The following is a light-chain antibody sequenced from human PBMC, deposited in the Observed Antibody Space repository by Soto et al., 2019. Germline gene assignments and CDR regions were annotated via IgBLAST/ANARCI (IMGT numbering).Light chain of an antibody. CDR2: AAS. CDR3: QQSYTHPLT. V-gene: IGKV1-39*01. J-gene: IGKJ4*01. CDR1: QTISSW. Sequence: DIQMTQSPSTLSVSFGDIVAITCRASQTISSWLAWYQQKPGKAPNLLIYAASSLQSGVPSRFSGRGSGTDFTLTIRSLQPEDFATYYCQQSYTHPLTFGGGTKVDIK.